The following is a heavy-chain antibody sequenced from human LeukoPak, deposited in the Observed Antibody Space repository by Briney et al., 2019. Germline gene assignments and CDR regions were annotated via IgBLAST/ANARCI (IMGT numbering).Heavy chain of an antibody. D-gene: IGHD2-2*01. CDR3: ARGNQQLPRSTPDY. V-gene: IGHV3-74*01. Sequence: PGGSLRLSCAVSGFTFSSSWMHWVRHAPGKGLVWVSHIKTDGSTTAYADSVKGRFTISRDNAKSTLYLQMNSLRAEDTGVYYCARGNQQLPRSTPDYWGQGTLVTVSS. CDR1: GFTFSSSW. CDR2: IKTDGSTT. J-gene: IGHJ4*02.